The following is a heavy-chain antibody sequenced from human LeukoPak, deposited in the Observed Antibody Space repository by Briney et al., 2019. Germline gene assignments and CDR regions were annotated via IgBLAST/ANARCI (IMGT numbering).Heavy chain of an antibody. CDR3: AKASGTYLYYFDY. D-gene: IGHD1-26*01. V-gene: IGHV3-43D*03. CDR1: RFTFDDYA. CDR2: ISWDGGST. Sequence: PGGSLRLSCAPSRFTFDDYAMDWVSHAPGKGVEWVSLISWDGGSTYYADSVKGRFTFSRDNSKNSLYLQMNSLRAEDTALYYCAKASGTYLYYFDYWGQGTLVTVSS. J-gene: IGHJ4*02.